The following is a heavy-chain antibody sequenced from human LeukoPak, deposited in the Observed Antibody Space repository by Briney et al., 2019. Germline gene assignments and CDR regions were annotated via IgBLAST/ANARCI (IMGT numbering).Heavy chain of an antibody. CDR2: ISSNGGST. V-gene: IGHV3-64*01. CDR3: ARDGTAADNAFDI. Sequence: QPGGSLRLSCAASGFTFSGYAMHWVRQAPGKGLEYVSAISSNGGSTYYANSVKGRFTISRDNSKNTLYLQMGSLRAEDMAVYYCARDGTAADNAFDIWGQGTMVTVSS. CDR1: GFTFSGYA. D-gene: IGHD6-13*01. J-gene: IGHJ3*02.